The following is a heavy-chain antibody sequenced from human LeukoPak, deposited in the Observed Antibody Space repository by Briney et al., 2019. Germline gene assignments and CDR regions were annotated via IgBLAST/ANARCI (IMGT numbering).Heavy chain of an antibody. CDR3: ARELYSSGWSDPYLDY. J-gene: IGHJ4*02. Sequence: ASVKLSCKASGYTFTSYAMHWVRQAPGQRLEWMSWINAGNGNTKYSQKLQGRVTMTTDTSTSTPYMELSSLRSDDTAVYYCARELYSSGWSDPYLDYWGQGTLVTVSS. D-gene: IGHD6-19*01. CDR1: GYTFTSYA. CDR2: INAGNGNT. V-gene: IGHV1-3*01.